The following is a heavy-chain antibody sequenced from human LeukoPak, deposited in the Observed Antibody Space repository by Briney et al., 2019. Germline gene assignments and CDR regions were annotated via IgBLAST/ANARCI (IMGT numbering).Heavy chain of an antibody. CDR2: IYYSGST. CDR3: ARWFGELFSFDY. D-gene: IGHD3-10*01. Sequence: SETLSLTCTVSGGSISSYYWSWIRQPPGKGLEWIGYIYYSGSTNYNPSLKSRVTISVDTSKNQFSLKLSSVTAADTAVYYYARWFGELFSFDYWGQGTLVTVSS. V-gene: IGHV4-59*01. J-gene: IGHJ4*02. CDR1: GGSISSYY.